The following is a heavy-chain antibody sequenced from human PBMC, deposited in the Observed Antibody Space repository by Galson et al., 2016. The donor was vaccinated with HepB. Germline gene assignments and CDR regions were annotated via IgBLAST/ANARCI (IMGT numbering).Heavy chain of an antibody. CDR2: IYYSGST. V-gene: IGHV4-59*01. CDR3: ARVHPRAVVLDY. CDR1: GFTFSSYS. D-gene: IGHD4-23*01. Sequence: LRLSCAASGFTFSSYSMNWVRQAPGKGLEWIGYIYYSGSTNYNPSLKSRITISEGTTKSQFSLRLTSVTAEDTAVYYCARVHPRAVVLDYWGQGTLVTVSS. J-gene: IGHJ4*02.